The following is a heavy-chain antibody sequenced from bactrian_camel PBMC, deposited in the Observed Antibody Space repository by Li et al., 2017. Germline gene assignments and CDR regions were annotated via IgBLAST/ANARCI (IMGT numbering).Heavy chain of an antibody. CDR1: GFTFTNYW. V-gene: IGHV3S1*01. D-gene: IGHD5*01. J-gene: IGHJ4*01. Sequence: HVQLVESGGGSVQAGGSLKLSCAASGFTFTNYWMHWVRQGPGKGLEWVSTIYGGGSTSYTDSAKGRFAISRDNAVNTVYLQMNSLKSEDTARYYCATTWGQTTGRPMRDWGHGTQVTVS. CDR2: IYGGGST. CDR3: ATTWGQTTGRPMRD.